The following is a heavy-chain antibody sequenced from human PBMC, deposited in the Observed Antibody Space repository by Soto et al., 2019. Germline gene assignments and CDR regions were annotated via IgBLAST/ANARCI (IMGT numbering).Heavy chain of an antibody. Sequence: QVQLVQSGAEVKKPGASVKVSCKASGYTFTEYSMNWVRQAPGQGLEWMGWINPNSGVTNYAQNFQGRVTMTRDTSITTAYMELSRLRSDDTAVYYCARVDSGIYWLNAFDFWGQGTMVTVSS. D-gene: IGHD1-26*01. V-gene: IGHV1-2*02. CDR3: ARVDSGIYWLNAFDF. CDR1: GYTFTEYS. J-gene: IGHJ3*01. CDR2: INPNSGVT.